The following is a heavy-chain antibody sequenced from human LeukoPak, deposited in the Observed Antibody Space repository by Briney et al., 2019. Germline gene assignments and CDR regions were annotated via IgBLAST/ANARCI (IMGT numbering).Heavy chain of an antibody. CDR3: ARAGGYASSWAY. CDR1: GFTFSNFE. D-gene: IGHD5-12*01. J-gene: IGHJ4*02. CDR2: ISNSGTTI. Sequence: GGSLRLSCGASGFTFSNFEMNWVRQAPGKGLEWLSYISNSGTTIHYADSVKGRFTISRDNAKNSLYLQMNSLRAEDTAVYYCARAGGYASSWAYWGQGTLVTVSS. V-gene: IGHV3-48*03.